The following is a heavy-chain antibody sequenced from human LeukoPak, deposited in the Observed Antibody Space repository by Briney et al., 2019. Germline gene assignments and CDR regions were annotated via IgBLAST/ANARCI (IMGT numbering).Heavy chain of an antibody. J-gene: IGHJ6*02. CDR2: ISYDGNNQ. Sequence: GTSLRLSCAVSGFAFSSLAMHWVRQAPGKGLEWVAFISYDGNNQYYADSVKGRFTISRDNSKNTLYLQMNSLRAEDTAVYYCARELVRGARYYYYGMDVWGQGTTVTVSS. CDR1: GFAFSSLA. D-gene: IGHD3-10*01. CDR3: ARELVRGARYYYYGMDV. V-gene: IGHV3-30-3*01.